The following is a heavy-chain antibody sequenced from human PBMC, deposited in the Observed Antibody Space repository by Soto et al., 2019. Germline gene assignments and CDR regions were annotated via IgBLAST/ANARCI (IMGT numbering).Heavy chain of an antibody. CDR3: ARSAGGNSFFEY. Sequence: TLSLTCAVSCDSVSTSNWWSWVRQPPGNGLEWIGEIYHGGTTNYNPSLKSRVTLSVDKSKNQFSLRLTSVTAADTAVYYCARSAGGNSFFEYWGQGTLVTVSS. CDR1: CDSVSTSNW. CDR2: IYHGGTT. V-gene: IGHV4-4*02. J-gene: IGHJ4*02. D-gene: IGHD1-1*01.